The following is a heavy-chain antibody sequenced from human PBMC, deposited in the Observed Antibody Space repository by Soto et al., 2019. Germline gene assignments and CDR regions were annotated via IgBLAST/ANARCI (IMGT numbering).Heavy chain of an antibody. CDR3: ATRKTYNWFDP. J-gene: IGHJ5*02. V-gene: IGHV4-34*01. CDR1: GGSFSGYY. CDR2: INHSGST. Sequence: SETLSLTCAVYGGSFSGYYWSWIRQPPGKGLEWIGEINHSGSTNYNPSLKGRVTISVDTSKNQFSLKLSSVTAADTAVYYCATRKTYNWFDPWGQGTLVTVSS.